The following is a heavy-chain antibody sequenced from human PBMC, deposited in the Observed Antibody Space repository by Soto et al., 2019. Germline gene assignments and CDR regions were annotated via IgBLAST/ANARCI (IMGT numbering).Heavy chain of an antibody. Sequence: PGGSLRLSCAASGFTFSSYGMHWVRQAPGKGLEWVAVISYDGSNKYYADSVKGRFTISRDNSKNTLYLQMNSLRAEDTAVYYCAKDHQFGLNPKHLAPYYYYYYGMDVWGQGTTVTVSS. D-gene: IGHD3-16*01. J-gene: IGHJ6*02. V-gene: IGHV3-30*18. CDR2: ISYDGSNK. CDR1: GFTFSSYG. CDR3: AKDHQFGLNPKHLAPYYYYYYGMDV.